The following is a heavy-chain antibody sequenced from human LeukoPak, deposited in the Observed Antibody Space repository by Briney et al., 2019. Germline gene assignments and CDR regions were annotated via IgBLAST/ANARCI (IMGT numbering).Heavy chain of an antibody. D-gene: IGHD2-2*01. Sequence: ASVKVSCKASGYTFTGYYMHWVRQAPGQGLEWMGRINPNSGGTNYAQKFQGRVTMTRDTSISTAYMELSRLRSDDTAVYYCARDRGCSSTSCYLSEFDYWGQGTLVTVSS. CDR3: ARDRGCSSTSCYLSEFDY. J-gene: IGHJ4*02. CDR2: INPNSGGT. CDR1: GYTFTGYY. V-gene: IGHV1-2*06.